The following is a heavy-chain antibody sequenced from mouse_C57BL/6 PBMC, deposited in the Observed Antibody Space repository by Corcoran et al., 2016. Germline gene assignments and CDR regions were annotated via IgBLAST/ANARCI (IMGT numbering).Heavy chain of an antibody. CDR1: GYSITSGYY. D-gene: IGHD2-3*01. CDR2: ISYDGSN. CDR3: ARADYDGYYLWFAY. J-gene: IGHJ3*01. V-gene: IGHV3-6*01. Sequence: DVQLQESGPGLVKPSQSLSLTCSVTGYSITSGYYWNWIRQFPGNKLEWMGYISYDGSNNYNPSLKNRISITRDTSKNQFFLKLNSVTTEDTATYYCARADYDGYYLWFAYWGQGTLVTVSA.